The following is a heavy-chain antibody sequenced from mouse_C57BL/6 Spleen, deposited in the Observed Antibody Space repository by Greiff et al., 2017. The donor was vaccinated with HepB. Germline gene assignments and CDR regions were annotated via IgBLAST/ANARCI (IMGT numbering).Heavy chain of an antibody. CDR3: ARRAERYYFDY. V-gene: IGHV1-19*01. CDR1: GYTFTDYY. J-gene: IGHJ2*01. D-gene: IGHD3-3*01. Sequence: EVKLMESGPVLVKPGASVKMSCKASGYTFTDYYMNWVKQSHGKSLEWIGVINPYNGGTSYNQKFKGKATLTVDKSSSTAYMELNSLTSEDSAVYYCARRAERYYFDYWGQGTTLTVSS. CDR2: INPYNGGT.